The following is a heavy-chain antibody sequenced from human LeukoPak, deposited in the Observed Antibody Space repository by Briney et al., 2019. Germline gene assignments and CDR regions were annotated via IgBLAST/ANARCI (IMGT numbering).Heavy chain of an antibody. J-gene: IGHJ6*02. CDR1: GGSFSGYY. Sequence: SETLSLTCAVYGGSFSGYYWSWIRQPPGKGLEWIGEINHSGSTNYNPSLKSRVTISVDTSKNQFSLKLSSVTAADTAVYYCARGGAMVRGAAYYYYGMDVWGQGTTVTVSS. V-gene: IGHV4-34*01. CDR3: ARGGAMVRGAAYYYYGMDV. D-gene: IGHD3-10*01. CDR2: INHSGST.